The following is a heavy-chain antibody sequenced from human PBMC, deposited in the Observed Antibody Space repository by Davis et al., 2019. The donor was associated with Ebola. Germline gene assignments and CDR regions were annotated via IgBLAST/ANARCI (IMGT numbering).Heavy chain of an antibody. V-gene: IGHV1-69*13. D-gene: IGHD3-22*01. CDR1: GGTLSSYT. J-gene: IGHJ4*02. CDR3: ARDRYSDGSGYFFEQSH. CDR2: VIPVFGTT. Sequence: SVTVSCKASGGTLSSYTITWVRQAPGQGLEWMGWVIPVFGTTNYAQKFQGRVTITADESTSTAYMELSSLRSEDTAVYYCARDRYSDGSGYFFEQSHWGQGTLVTVSS.